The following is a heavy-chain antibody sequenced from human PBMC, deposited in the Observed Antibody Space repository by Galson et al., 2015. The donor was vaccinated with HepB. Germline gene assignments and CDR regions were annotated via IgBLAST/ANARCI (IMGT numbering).Heavy chain of an antibody. CDR1: GYTFTDHY. D-gene: IGHD3-9*01. V-gene: IGHV1-2*06. J-gene: IGHJ3*01. CDR2: INTNSGGA. CDR3: ALLAGHEIFDWSSRRAFDV. Sequence: SVKVSCKASGYTFTDHYLHWVRQAPGQGLEWMGRINTNSGGADYVQKFRGRVTMSRDTSLSTVYMELSSLTSDDTAVYYCALLAGHEIFDWSSRRAFDVWGQGTIFIVSS.